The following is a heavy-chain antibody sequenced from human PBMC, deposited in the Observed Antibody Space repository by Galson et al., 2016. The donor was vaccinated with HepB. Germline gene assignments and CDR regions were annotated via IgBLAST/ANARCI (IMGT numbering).Heavy chain of an antibody. V-gene: IGHV1-69*06. Sequence: SVKVSCKASGGTFSSSVIIWVRQAPGQGLEWVGGIIPIFDAANNAQKFQGRVSITADKSTSTVYIELSGLRSEDTAVYYCGRVGGGSSEPWGQGTLVTVSS. CDR2: IIPIFDAA. CDR1: GGTFSSSV. J-gene: IGHJ5*02. D-gene: IGHD1-26*01. CDR3: GRVGGGSSEP.